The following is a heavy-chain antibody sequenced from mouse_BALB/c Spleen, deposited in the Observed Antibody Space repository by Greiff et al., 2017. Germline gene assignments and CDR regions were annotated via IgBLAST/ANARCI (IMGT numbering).Heavy chain of an antibody. CDR2: INPGSGGT. V-gene: IGHV1-54*01. CDR1: GYAFTNYL. CDR3: ATRATYAMDY. J-gene: IGHJ4*01. Sequence: VQLQQSGAELVRPGTSVKVSCKASGYAFTNYLIEWVKQRPGQGLEWIGVINPGSGGTNYNEKFKGKATLTADKSSSTAYMQLSSLTSDDSAVYFCATRATYAMDYWGQGTSVTVSS. D-gene: IGHD3-1*01.